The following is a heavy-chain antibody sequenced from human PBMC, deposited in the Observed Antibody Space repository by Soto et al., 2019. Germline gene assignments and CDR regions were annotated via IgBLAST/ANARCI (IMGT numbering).Heavy chain of an antibody. CDR2: INAGNGNT. D-gene: IGHD7-27*01. J-gene: IGHJ4*02. CDR3: ARGLTGFDY. CDR1: GYTFTTYP. V-gene: IGHV1-3*01. Sequence: QVQLVQSGAEVKKPGASVKVSCKASGYTFTTYPMHRVRQAPGQRLEWMGWINAGNGNTKYSQKFQGRVTLTRDTSANTAYMDLSSLRSEDTAVYYCARGLTGFDYWGQGTLVTVSS.